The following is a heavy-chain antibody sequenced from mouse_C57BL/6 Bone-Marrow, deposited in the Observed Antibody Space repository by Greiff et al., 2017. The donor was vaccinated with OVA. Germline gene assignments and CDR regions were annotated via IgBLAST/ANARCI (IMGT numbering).Heavy chain of an antibody. D-gene: IGHD1-1*01. CDR2: IRSKSNNYAT. J-gene: IGHJ4*01. Sequence: GGGLVQPKGSLKLSCAASGFSFNTYAMNWVRQAPGKGLEWVARIRSKSNNYATYYADSVKDRFTISRDDSESMLYLQMNNLKTEDTAMYYCVRDYGSSPMNYWGQGTSVTVSS. V-gene: IGHV10-1*01. CDR1: GFSFNTYA. CDR3: VRDYGSSPMNY.